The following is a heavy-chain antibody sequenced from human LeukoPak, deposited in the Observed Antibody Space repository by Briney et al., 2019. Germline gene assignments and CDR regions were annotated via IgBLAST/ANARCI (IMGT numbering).Heavy chain of an antibody. D-gene: IGHD5-18*01. CDR1: GYTFTSYG. V-gene: IGHV1-69*04. Sequence: ASVKVSCKASGYTFTSYGFSWVRQAPGQGLEWMGRIIPILGIANYAQKFQGRVTITADKSTSTAYMELSSLRSEDTAVYYCATQGYSYGYGMDVWGQGTTVTVSS. CDR3: ATQGYSYGYGMDV. J-gene: IGHJ6*02. CDR2: IIPILGIA.